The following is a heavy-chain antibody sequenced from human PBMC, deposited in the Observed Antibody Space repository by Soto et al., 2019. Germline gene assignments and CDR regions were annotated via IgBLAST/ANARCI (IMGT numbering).Heavy chain of an antibody. CDR3: AKGTDVYFDY. CDR1: GFTFDDYA. J-gene: IGHJ4*02. V-gene: IGHV3-9*01. Sequence: DVQLVESGGGLVQPGRSLRLSCAASGFTFDDYAMHWVRQAPGKGLEWVSGISWNSGSIGYADSVKGRFTISRDNAKNSLYLQMNSLRAEDTALYYCAKGTDVYFDYWGQGTLVTVSS. CDR2: ISWNSGSI.